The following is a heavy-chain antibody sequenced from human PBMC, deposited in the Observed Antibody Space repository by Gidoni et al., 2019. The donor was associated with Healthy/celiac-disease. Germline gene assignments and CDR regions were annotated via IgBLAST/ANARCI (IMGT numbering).Heavy chain of an antibody. CDR3: ARDAYVYYYDSSGQGPSDY. D-gene: IGHD3-22*01. Sequence: QVQLVESGGGVVQPGRSLRLSCAASGFTCSSYGMHWVRQAPGKGLEWVAVIWYDGSNKYYADSVKGRFTISRDNSKNTLYLQMNSLRAEDTAVYYCARDAYVYYYDSSGQGPSDYWGQGTLVTVSS. CDR1: GFTCSSYG. V-gene: IGHV3-33*01. J-gene: IGHJ4*02. CDR2: IWYDGSNK.